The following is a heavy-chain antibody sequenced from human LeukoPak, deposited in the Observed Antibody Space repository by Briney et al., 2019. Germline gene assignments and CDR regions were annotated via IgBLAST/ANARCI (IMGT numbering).Heavy chain of an antibody. V-gene: IGHV3-33*01. CDR2: IWYDGSNQ. D-gene: IGHD1-14*01. CDR1: GFTFSNHG. CDR3: TRWGDRNRFDY. J-gene: IGHJ4*02. Sequence: GGSLRLSCAASGFTFSNHGMHWVRQAPGKRLEWVAVIWYDGSNQYYADSVKRRFTISRDNSKNLVYLQMNSLRAEDTATYYCTRWGDRNRFDYWGQGTLVTVSS.